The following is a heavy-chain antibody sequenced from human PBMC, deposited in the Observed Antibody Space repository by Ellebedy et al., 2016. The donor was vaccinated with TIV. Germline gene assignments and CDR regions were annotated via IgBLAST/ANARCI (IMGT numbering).Heavy chain of an antibody. D-gene: IGHD5-12*01. Sequence: GGSLRLSXVVSGFTFSSYYMSWVRQAPEKGLEWVANIKPDGSEKYYVDSVKGRFTVSRDNAKNSLFLQMNSLRAEDTAVYFCVRAPRGQYYFDYWGQGTLVTVSS. CDR2: IKPDGSEK. CDR1: GFTFSSYY. V-gene: IGHV3-7*02. J-gene: IGHJ4*02. CDR3: VRAPRGQYYFDY.